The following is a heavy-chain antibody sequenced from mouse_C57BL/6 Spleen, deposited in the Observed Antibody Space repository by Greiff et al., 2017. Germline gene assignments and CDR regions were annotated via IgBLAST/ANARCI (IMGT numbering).Heavy chain of an antibody. CDR2: IDPEDGET. Sequence: EVKLLESGAELVKPGASVKLSCTASGFNIKDYYMHWVKQRTEQGLEWIGRIDPEDGETKYAPKFQGKATITADTYSNTAYLQLSSLTSEDTAVYYCARGGLLSTGYFDVWGTGTTVTVSS. J-gene: IGHJ1*03. V-gene: IGHV14-2*01. CDR3: ARGGLLSTGYFDV. CDR1: GFNIKDYY. D-gene: IGHD2-3*01.